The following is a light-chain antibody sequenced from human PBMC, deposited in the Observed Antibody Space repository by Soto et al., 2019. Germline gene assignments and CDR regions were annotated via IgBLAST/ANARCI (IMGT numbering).Light chain of an antibody. Sequence: QSALTQPASVSGSPGQSITISCTGTSSDVGGYNYVSWYQQHPGKAPKLMIYEVSNRPSGVSNRFSGSKSGNTASLTISGPQAEDEADYYCSSYTSNSTHVVFGGGTKLTVL. CDR1: SSDVGGYNY. J-gene: IGLJ2*01. CDR3: SSYTSNSTHVV. CDR2: EVS. V-gene: IGLV2-14*01.